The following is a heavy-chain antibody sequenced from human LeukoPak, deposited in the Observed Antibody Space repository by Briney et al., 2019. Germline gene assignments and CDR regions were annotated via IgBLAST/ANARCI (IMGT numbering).Heavy chain of an antibody. CDR2: IYYSGST. Sequence: PSETLSLTCTVSGGSISSSSYYWGWIRQPPGKGLEWIGSIYYSGSTYYNPSLKSRVTISVDTSKNQFSLNLASLTAADTALYYCAGRGSSSGTFDVWGPGTFVTASS. CDR1: GGSISSSSYY. V-gene: IGHV4-39*01. CDR3: AGRGSSSGTFDV. D-gene: IGHD2-2*01. J-gene: IGHJ3*01.